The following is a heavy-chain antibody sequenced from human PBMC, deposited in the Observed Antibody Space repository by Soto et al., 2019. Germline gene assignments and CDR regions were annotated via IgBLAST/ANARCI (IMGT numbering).Heavy chain of an antibody. CDR1: GGSISSYY. D-gene: IGHD6-13*01. CDR2: IYYSGST. J-gene: IGHJ6*02. Sequence: SETLSLTGTVPGGSISSYYWSWIRQPPGKGLEWIGYIYYSGSTNYNPSLKSRVTISVDTSKNQFSLKLSSVTAADTAVYYCARASSWYINYYYGMDVWGQGTTVTVPS. CDR3: ARASSWYINYYYGMDV. V-gene: IGHV4-59*01.